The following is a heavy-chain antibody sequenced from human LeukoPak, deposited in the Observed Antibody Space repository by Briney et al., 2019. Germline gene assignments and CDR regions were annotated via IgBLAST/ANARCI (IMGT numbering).Heavy chain of an antibody. CDR2: INHSGST. J-gene: IGHJ3*02. D-gene: IGHD3-10*01. Sequence: PSETLSLTCTVSGGSISSYYWSWIRQPPGKGLEWIGEINHSGSTNYNPSLKSRVTISVDTSKNQFSLKLSSVTAADTAVYYCARPYYYDTWGQGTMVTVSS. V-gene: IGHV4-34*01. CDR3: ARPYYYDT. CDR1: GGSISSYY.